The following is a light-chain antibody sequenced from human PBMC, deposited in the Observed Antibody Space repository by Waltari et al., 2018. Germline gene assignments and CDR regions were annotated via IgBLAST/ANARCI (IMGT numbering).Light chain of an antibody. Sequence: QSALTQPASVSGSPGRSIPIYRPGTSSDVGSYNLFSWYQQHPGKAPKLMIYEGSKRPSGVSNRFSGSKSGNTASLTISGLQAEDEADYYCCSYAGSSTPVVFGGGTKLTVL. J-gene: IGLJ2*01. CDR2: EGS. CDR1: SSDVGSYNL. CDR3: CSYAGSSTPVV. V-gene: IGLV2-23*01.